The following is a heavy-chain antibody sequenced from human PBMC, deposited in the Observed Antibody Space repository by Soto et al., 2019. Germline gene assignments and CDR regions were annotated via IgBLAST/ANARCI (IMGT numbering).Heavy chain of an antibody. Sequence: PGGSLRLSCAASGFTFSSYAMSWVRQAPGKGLEWVSAISGSGGSTYYADSVKGRFTISRDNSKNTLYLQMNSLRAEDTAVYYCTTDHYDFWSGSNWFDPWGQGTLVTVSS. J-gene: IGHJ5*02. CDR3: TTDHYDFWSGSNWFDP. V-gene: IGHV3-23*01. CDR1: GFTFSSYA. D-gene: IGHD3-3*01. CDR2: ISGSGGST.